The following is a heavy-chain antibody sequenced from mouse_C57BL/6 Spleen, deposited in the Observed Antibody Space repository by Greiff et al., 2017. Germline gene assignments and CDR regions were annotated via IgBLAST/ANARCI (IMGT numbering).Heavy chain of an antibody. CDR1: GFTFSDYG. Sequence: EVQVVESGGGLVKPGGSLKLSCAASGFTFSDYGMHWVRQAPEKGLEWVAYISSGSSTIYYAATVQGRFTFSRDNAKNTLFLQMTSLRSEDTAMYYCARGGYPAWFAYWGQGTLVTVSA. J-gene: IGHJ3*01. CDR3: ARGGYPAWFAY. V-gene: IGHV5-17*01. D-gene: IGHD2-2*01. CDR2: ISSGSSTI.